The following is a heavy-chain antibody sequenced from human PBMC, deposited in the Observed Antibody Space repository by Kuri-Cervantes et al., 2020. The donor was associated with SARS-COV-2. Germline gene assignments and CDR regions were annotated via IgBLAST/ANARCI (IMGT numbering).Heavy chain of an antibody. CDR2: IKQDGSET. CDR1: GITFSSYW. V-gene: IGHV3-7*01. J-gene: IGHJ4*02. Sequence: GGSLRLSCAGSGITFSSYWMNWVRQAPGKGLEWVANIKQDGSETYYVDSVKGRFTISRDNAKNSLFLQMNSLRAEDTAVYYCARDRIAAAGFSCQEYWGQGTLVTVSS. D-gene: IGHD6-13*01. CDR3: ARDRIAAAGFSCQEY.